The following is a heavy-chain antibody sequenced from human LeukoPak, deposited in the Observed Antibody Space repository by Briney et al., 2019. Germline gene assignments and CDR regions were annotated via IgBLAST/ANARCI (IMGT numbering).Heavy chain of an antibody. CDR1: GGSFSGYY. D-gene: IGHD1-1*01. J-gene: IGHJ4*02. V-gene: IGHV4-34*01. Sequence: PSETLSLTCAVYGGSFSGYYWSWIRQPPGKGLEWIGYIYHSGSTYYNPSLKSRVTISVDRSKNQFSLKLSSVTAADTAVYYCARDRVSATTPDYWGQGTLVTVSS. CDR3: ARDRVSATTPDY. CDR2: IYHSGST.